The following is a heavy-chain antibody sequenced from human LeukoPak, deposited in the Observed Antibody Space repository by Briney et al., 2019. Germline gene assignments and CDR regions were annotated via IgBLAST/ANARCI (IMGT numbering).Heavy chain of an antibody. V-gene: IGHV4-39*01. CDR3: ARGTDGDNRWSYYYYYYMDV. CDR2: IYYSGST. CDR1: GGSISSSSYY. D-gene: IGHD4-17*01. J-gene: IGHJ6*03. Sequence: SETLSLTCTVSGGSISSSSYYWGWIRQPPGKGLEWIGSIYYSGSTYYNPSLKSRVTISVDTSKNQFSLKLSSVTAADTAVYYCARGTDGDNRWSYYYYYYMDVWGKGTTVTISS.